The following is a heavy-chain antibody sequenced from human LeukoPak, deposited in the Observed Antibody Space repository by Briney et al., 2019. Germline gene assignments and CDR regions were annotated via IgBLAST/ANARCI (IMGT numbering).Heavy chain of an antibody. V-gene: IGHV4-39*01. D-gene: IGHD6-13*01. Sequence: SETLSLTCTVSGGSISSSSYYWGWLRQPPGKGLEWIVSIYYSGSTYYNPSLKSRVTISVDTSKNQFSLKLSSVTAADTAVYYCARHGSSSLFGSSFDIWGQGTMVTVSS. CDR1: GGSISSSSYY. J-gene: IGHJ3*02. CDR3: ARHGSSSLFGSSFDI. CDR2: IYYSGST.